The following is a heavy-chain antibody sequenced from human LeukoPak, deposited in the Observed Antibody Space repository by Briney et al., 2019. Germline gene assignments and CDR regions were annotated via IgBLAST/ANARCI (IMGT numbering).Heavy chain of an antibody. J-gene: IGHJ6*02. CDR1: GFTFSDYY. CDR3: AREIVVVVAAIYYYYGMDV. Sequence: GGSLRLSCAASGFTFSDYYMSWIRQAPGKGLEWVSYISSSGSTIYYADSVKGRFTTSRDNAKNSLYLQMNSLRAEDTAVYYCAREIVVVVAAIYYYYGMDVWGQGTTVTVSS. CDR2: ISSSGSTI. D-gene: IGHD2-15*01. V-gene: IGHV3-11*01.